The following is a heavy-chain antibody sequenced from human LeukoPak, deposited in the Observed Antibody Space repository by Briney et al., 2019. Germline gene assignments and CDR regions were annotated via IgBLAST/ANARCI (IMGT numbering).Heavy chain of an antibody. Sequence: SVKVSCEASGGTFSSYAISWVRQAPGQGLEWMGGIIPIFGTANYAQKFQGRVTITADESTSTAYMELSSLRSEDTAVYYCARVGDDYGDYIWSDPWGQGTLVTVSS. D-gene: IGHD4-17*01. CDR1: GGTFSSYA. J-gene: IGHJ5*02. V-gene: IGHV1-69*13. CDR2: IIPIFGTA. CDR3: ARVGDDYGDYIWSDP.